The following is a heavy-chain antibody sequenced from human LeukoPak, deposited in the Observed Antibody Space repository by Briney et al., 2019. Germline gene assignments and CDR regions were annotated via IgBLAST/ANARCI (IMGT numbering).Heavy chain of an antibody. CDR3: ARGPYLRRGYGYGSSSYYFDY. J-gene: IGHJ4*02. D-gene: IGHD5-18*01. Sequence: ASVKVSCKASGYTFTSYDINWVRQATGQGLEWMGWMNPNSGNTGYAQKFQGRVTITRNTSISTAYMELSSLRSEDTAVYYCARGPYLRRGYGYGSSSYYFDYWGQGTLVTVSS. CDR1: GYTFTSYD. V-gene: IGHV1-8*03. CDR2: MNPNSGNT.